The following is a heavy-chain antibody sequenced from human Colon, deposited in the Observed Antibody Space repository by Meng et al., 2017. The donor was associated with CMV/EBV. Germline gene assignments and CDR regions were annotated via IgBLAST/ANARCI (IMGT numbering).Heavy chain of an antibody. Sequence: ASVKVSCKTSGFSFTEYFIQWVRQAPGQGPEWLGWISPKNGDTKYAQKFHGRVTMPRDTSTNTASLEVTNLTSDDTGTYYCVRKMKTVTSALGYWGQGTLVTVSS. D-gene: IGHD4-17*01. CDR3: VRKMKTVTSALGY. CDR1: GFSFTEYF. CDR2: ISPKNGDT. J-gene: IGHJ4*02. V-gene: IGHV1-2*02.